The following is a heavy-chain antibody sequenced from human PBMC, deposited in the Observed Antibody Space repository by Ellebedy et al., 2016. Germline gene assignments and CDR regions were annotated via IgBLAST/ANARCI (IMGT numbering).Heavy chain of an antibody. J-gene: IGHJ4*02. V-gene: IGHV4-31*03. CDR2: IYYSGST. CDR1: GGSISSGGYY. Sequence: SETLSLTXTVSGGSISSGGYYWSWIRQHPGKGLEWIGYIYYSGSTYYNPSLKSRVTISVDTSKNQFSLKLSSVTAADTAVYYCARWYSVYYSDSWGQGTLVTVSS. CDR3: ARWYSVYYSDS. D-gene: IGHD1-1*01.